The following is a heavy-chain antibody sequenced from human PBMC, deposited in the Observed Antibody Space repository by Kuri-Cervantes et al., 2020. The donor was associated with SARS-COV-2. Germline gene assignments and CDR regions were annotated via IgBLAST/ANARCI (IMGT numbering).Heavy chain of an antibody. CDR3: ASLSYSSAWYEGS. Sequence: ASVKVSCKASGGTFSSYAISWVRQATGQGLEWMGWMNPVSGNTGYAQQFQGRVTMTRDTSLRTAYLELTSLRSDDTAVYYCASLSYSSAWYEGSWGQGTLVTVSS. D-gene: IGHD6-19*01. CDR2: MNPVSGNT. V-gene: IGHV1-8*02. J-gene: IGHJ5*02. CDR1: GGTFSSYA.